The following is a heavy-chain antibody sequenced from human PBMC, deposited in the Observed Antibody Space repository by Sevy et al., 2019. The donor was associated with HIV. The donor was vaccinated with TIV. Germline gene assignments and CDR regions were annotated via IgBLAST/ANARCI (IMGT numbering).Heavy chain of an antibody. D-gene: IGHD2-2*02. CDR3: ARGGRPEYCSSTSCYRGFDY. J-gene: IGHJ4*02. V-gene: IGHV4-34*01. CDR2: ISHSGST. Sequence: SETLSLTCAVYGGSFSGYYWSWIRQPPGKGLEWIGEISHSGSTNYNPSLKSRVTISVDTSKNQFSLKLSSVTAADTAVYYCARGGRPEYCSSTSCYRGFDYWGQGTLVTVSS. CDR1: GGSFSGYY.